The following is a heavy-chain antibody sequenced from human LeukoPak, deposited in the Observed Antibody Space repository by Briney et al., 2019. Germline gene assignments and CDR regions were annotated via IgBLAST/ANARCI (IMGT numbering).Heavy chain of an antibody. CDR1: GGSFSGYY. CDR2: INHSGST. D-gene: IGHD3-10*01. V-gene: IGHV4-34*01. CDR3: ARHILRGSGTIDY. J-gene: IGHJ4*02. Sequence: PSETLSLTCAVYGGSFSGYYWSWIRQPPGKGLEWIGEINHSGSTNYNPSLKSRVTISVDTSKNQFSLKLSSVTAADTAVYYCARHILRGSGTIDYWGQGTLVTVSS.